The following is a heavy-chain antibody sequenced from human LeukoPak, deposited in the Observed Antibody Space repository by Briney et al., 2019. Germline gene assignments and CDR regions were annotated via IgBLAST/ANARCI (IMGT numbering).Heavy chain of an antibody. V-gene: IGHV1-8*01. CDR2: MNPNSGNT. CDR1: GYTFTSYD. CDR3: ARVVIRGTTGDGGDY. Sequence: ASVKVSCKASGYTFTSYDINWVRQAPGQGLEWMGCMNPNSGNTGYAQKFQGRVTMTRDTSITTAYMELSSLRSEDTAVYYCARVVIRGTTGDGGDYWGQGTLVTVSS. D-gene: IGHD1-14*01. J-gene: IGHJ4*02.